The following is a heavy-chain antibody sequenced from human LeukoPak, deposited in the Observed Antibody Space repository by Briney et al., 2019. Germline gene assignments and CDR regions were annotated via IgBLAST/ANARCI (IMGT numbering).Heavy chain of an antibody. Sequence: ASVKVSCKASGYTFTSYGISWVRQAPGQGLEWTGWISAYNGNTNYAQKLQGRVTMTTDTSTSTAYMELRSLRSDDTAVYYCARDRIAVAGTHFDYWGQGTLVTVSS. CDR1: GYTFTSYG. V-gene: IGHV1-18*01. J-gene: IGHJ4*02. CDR3: ARDRIAVAGTHFDY. D-gene: IGHD6-19*01. CDR2: ISAYNGNT.